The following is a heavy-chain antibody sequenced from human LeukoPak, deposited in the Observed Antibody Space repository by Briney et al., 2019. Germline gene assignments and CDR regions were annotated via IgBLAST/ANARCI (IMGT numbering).Heavy chain of an antibody. V-gene: IGHV3-23*01. D-gene: IGHD3-16*01. CDR1: GFTFGWFA. J-gene: IGHJ4*02. CDR3: AKELEPLRLGYYFDY. Sequence: PGAALILSCAASGFTFGWFAMSWVRQDPGKGLEWVSAISGSGGSTHYADSVKGRFTISRDNSKNTLYLQMNSLRADDTAVYYCAKELEPLRLGYYFDYWGQGTLVTVSS. CDR2: ISGSGGST.